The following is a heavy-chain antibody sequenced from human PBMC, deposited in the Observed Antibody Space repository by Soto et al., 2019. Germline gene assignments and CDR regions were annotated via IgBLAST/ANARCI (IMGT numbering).Heavy chain of an antibody. D-gene: IGHD6-19*01. CDR3: ATIESSGWYVLGY. Sequence: ASIKGSRKVSVYTLPELSMHWVRQAPGKGLEWMGGFDPEDGETIYAQKFQGRVTMTEDTSTDTAYMELSSLRSEDTAVYYCATIESSGWYVLGYWGQGTLVTVS. J-gene: IGHJ4*02. CDR1: VYTLPELS. CDR2: FDPEDGET. V-gene: IGHV1-24*01.